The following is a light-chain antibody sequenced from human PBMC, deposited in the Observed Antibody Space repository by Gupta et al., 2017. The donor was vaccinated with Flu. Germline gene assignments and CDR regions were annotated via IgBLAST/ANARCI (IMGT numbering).Light chain of an antibody. Sequence: QSALTQPASVSGSPGQSITISCSETSSDVGRSDSVSWYQQHPDKAPKLIIFDVTNRPSGVSSRFSGSKSGNTASLTISGLQAEDETDYYCSSYTSGSTFYVFGTGTKVTVL. CDR3: SSYTSGSTFYV. CDR1: SSDVGRSDS. V-gene: IGLV2-14*01. J-gene: IGLJ1*01. CDR2: DVT.